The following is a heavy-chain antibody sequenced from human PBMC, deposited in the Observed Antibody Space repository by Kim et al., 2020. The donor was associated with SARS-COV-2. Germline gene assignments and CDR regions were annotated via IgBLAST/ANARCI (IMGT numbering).Heavy chain of an antibody. CDR3: ARGDWAWDQMAGTATLGTFDY. V-gene: IGHV5-51*01. D-gene: IGHD6-19*01. CDR1: GYSFTSYW. Sequence: GESLKISCKGSGYSFTSYWIGWVRQMPGKGLEWMGIIYPGDSDTRYSPSFQGQVTISADKSISTAYLQWSSLKASDTAMYYCARGDWAWDQMAGTATLGTFDYWGQGTLVTVSS. CDR2: IYPGDSDT. J-gene: IGHJ4*02.